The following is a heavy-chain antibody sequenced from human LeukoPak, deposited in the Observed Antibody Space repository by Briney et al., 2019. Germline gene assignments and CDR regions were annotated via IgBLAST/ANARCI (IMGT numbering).Heavy chain of an antibody. CDR2: IIPILGIA. CDR1: GGTFSSYT. J-gene: IGHJ4*02. V-gene: IGHV1-69*02. Sequence: SVKVSCXASGGTFSSYTISWVRLAPGQGLEWMGRIIPILGIANYAQKFQGRVTITADKSTSTAYMELSSLRSEDTAVYYCARVDPFPGNHWGQGTLVTVSS. CDR3: ARVDPFPGNH.